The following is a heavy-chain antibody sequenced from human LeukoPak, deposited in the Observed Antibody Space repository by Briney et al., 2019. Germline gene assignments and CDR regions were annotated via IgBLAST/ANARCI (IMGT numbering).Heavy chain of an antibody. CDR2: IKQDGSEK. J-gene: IGHJ4*02. D-gene: IGHD6-13*01. CDR1: GFTFSSYS. V-gene: IGHV3-7*05. CDR3: ARRGTSSSWAHFDY. Sequence: PGGSLRLSCVVSGFTFSSYSMTWVRQAPGKGLEWVAKIKQDGSEKYYVDSVKGRFTISRDNAKNSLYLQMNSLGAEDTAVYYCARRGTSSSWAHFDYWGQGTLVTVSS.